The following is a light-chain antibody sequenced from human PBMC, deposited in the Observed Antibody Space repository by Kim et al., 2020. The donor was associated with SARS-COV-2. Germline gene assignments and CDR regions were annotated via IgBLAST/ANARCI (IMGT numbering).Light chain of an antibody. CDR3: QQYNNWPPLT. Sequence: EIVMMQSPATLSVSPGERATLSCRASQSVSSNLAWYQQKPGQAPRLLIYGASTRATGIPARFSGSGSGTEFTLTISSLQSGDFAVYYCQQYNNWPPLTFGGGTKVDIK. V-gene: IGKV3-15*01. J-gene: IGKJ4*01. CDR2: GAS. CDR1: QSVSSN.